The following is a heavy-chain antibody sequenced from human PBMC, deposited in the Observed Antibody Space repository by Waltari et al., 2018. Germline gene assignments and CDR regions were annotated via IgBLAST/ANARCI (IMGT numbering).Heavy chain of an antibody. J-gene: IGHJ1*01. CDR2: INHSGST. V-gene: IGHV4-34*01. D-gene: IGHD2-2*01. CDR1: GGSFSGYY. Sequence: QVQLQQWGAGLLKPSETLSLTCAVYGGSFSGYYWSWIRQPPGKGLEWIGEINHSGSTNYNPSLKSRVTISVDTSKNQFSLKLSSVTAADTAVYYCARVRGRGYCSSTSCANPGYFQHWGQGTLVTVSS. CDR3: ARVRGRGYCSSTSCANPGYFQH.